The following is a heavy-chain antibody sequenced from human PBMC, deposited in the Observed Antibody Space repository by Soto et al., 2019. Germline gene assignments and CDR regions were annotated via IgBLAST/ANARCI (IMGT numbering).Heavy chain of an antibody. D-gene: IGHD1-7*01. CDR1: GFTFSNFA. V-gene: IGHV3-23*01. CDR3: ANSQELELQVFDY. CDR2: IDGGGSGT. Sequence: GSLRLSCAASGFTFSNFAMTWVRQAPGKGLQWVSSIDGGGSGTYDAEPVKGRFTIPRDNSKNTLYLQMNSLRAEDTAVYYCANSQELELQVFDYWGQGTLVTVSS. J-gene: IGHJ4*02.